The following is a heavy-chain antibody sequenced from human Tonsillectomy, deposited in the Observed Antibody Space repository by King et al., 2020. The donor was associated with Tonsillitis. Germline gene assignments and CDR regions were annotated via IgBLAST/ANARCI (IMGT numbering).Heavy chain of an antibody. Sequence: VQLVESGGGVVQPGRSLRLSCAASGFTFTSYPMHWVRQAPGKGLEWVAVISYDGNNKYYADSVKGRFTISRDNSKNTLFLQMNSLRAEDTAIYYCARDGDSRTWYYVDYWGQGTLVTVSS. CDR2: ISYDGNNK. V-gene: IGHV3-30-3*01. J-gene: IGHJ4*02. D-gene: IGHD6-13*01. CDR1: GFTFTSYP. CDR3: ARDGDSRTWYYVDY.